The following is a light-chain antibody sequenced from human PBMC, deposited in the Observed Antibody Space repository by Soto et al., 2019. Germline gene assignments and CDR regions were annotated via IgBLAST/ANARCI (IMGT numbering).Light chain of an antibody. CDR3: LLYYGGAQLL. J-gene: IGLJ2*01. CDR2: STS. Sequence: QAVVTQEPSLTVSPGGTVTLTCASSTGAVTSGYYPNWFQLKPGQAPSALIYSTSNKHSWTPARLSGSLLGGKAALTLAGVQPEDEAEYNCLLYYGGAQLLFGGGTKLTVL. CDR1: TGAVTSGYY. V-gene: IGLV7-43*01.